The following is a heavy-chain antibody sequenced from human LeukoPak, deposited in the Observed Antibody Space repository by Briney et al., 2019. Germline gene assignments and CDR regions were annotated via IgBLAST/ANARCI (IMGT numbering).Heavy chain of an antibody. Sequence: ASVKVSCKASGYTLTSHDISWVRQAPGQGLEWMAWISGYNGNTNYAQKVQGRVTMTTDTSTSTAYMELRSLRSDDTAVYYCARGGAAAGYGYWGQGTLVTVSS. J-gene: IGHJ4*02. CDR2: ISGYNGNT. V-gene: IGHV1-18*01. CDR1: GYTLTSHD. CDR3: ARGGAAAGYGY. D-gene: IGHD6-13*01.